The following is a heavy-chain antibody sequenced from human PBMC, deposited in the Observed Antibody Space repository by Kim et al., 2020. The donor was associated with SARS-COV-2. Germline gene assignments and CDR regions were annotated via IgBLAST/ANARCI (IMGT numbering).Heavy chain of an antibody. D-gene: IGHD6-13*01. V-gene: IGHV4-38-2*02. CDR3: AREREYSSSWSYFDY. CDR2: IYHSGST. J-gene: IGHJ4*02. Sequence: SETLSLTCTVSGYSISSGYYWGWIRQPPGKGLEWIGSIYHSGSTYYNPSLKSRVTISVDTSKNQFSLKLSSVTAADTAVYYCAREREYSSSWSYFDYWGQGTLVTVSS. CDR1: GYSISSGYY.